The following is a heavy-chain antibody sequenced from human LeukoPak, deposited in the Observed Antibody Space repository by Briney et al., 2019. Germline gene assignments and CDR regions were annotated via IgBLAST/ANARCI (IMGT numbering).Heavy chain of an antibody. CDR2: ISAYNGNT. D-gene: IGHD3-10*01. Sequence: ASVKVSCKASGYTFTSYGISWVRQAPGQGLEWMGWISAYNGNTNYVQKLQGRVTMTTDTSTSTVYMELRSLTSDDTAVYYCARDRRARGLWFGEARGYWGQGTQVTVSS. V-gene: IGHV1-18*01. CDR1: GYTFTSYG. J-gene: IGHJ4*02. CDR3: ARDRRARGLWFGEARGY.